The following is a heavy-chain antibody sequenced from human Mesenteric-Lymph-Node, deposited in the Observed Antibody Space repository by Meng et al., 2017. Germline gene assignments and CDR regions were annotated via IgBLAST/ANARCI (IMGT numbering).Heavy chain of an antibody. V-gene: IGHV3-23*01. Sequence: GESLKIPCAASGFTFSSYAMSWVRQAPGKGLEWVSAISGSGGSTYYADSVEGRFTISRDNSKNTLYLQMNRLRAEDTAVYYCARDRCSSTSCYFEFDYWGQGTLVTVSS. D-gene: IGHD2-2*01. J-gene: IGHJ4*02. CDR1: GFTFSSYA. CDR3: ARDRCSSTSCYFEFDY. CDR2: ISGSGGST.